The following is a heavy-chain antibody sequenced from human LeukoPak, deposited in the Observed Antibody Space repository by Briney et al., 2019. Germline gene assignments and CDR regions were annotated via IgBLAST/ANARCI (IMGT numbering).Heavy chain of an antibody. J-gene: IGHJ4*02. CDR3: ARGPVRDYYGSGSYGY. Sequence: ASVKVSCKASGYTFTSYDINWVRQATGQGLEWMGWMNPNSGNTGYAQKFQGRVTMTRDTSISTAYMELSSLRSEDTAVYYCARGPVRDYYGSGSYGYWGQGTLVTVSS. D-gene: IGHD3-10*01. CDR1: GYTFTSYD. CDR2: MNPNSGNT. V-gene: IGHV1-8*01.